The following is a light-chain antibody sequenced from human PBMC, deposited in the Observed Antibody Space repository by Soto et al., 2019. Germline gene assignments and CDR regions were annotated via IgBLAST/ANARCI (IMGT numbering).Light chain of an antibody. CDR1: QSVSRH. CDR2: DAS. CDR3: QQGYSTPIT. V-gene: IGKV3-11*01. J-gene: IGKJ5*01. Sequence: EVVLTQSPATLSLSPGERATLSCRASQSVSRHLAWYQQKPGQAPRLLILDASDRATGIPARFSGSGSGTNFTLTISSLQPEDFATYYCQQGYSTPITFGQGTRLEIK.